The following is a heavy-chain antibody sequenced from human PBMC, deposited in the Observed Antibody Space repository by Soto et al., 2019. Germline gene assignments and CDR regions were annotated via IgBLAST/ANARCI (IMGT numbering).Heavy chain of an antibody. CDR1: GFSFSNSA. D-gene: IGHD1-26*01. CDR2: ISGNGIST. Sequence: GGSLRLSCAASGFSFSNSAMSWVRQAPGKGLEWVSAISGNGISTYYADSVKGRFTISRDNSKNTVYLQMNSLRAEDTALYYCARHRAPTLGAADYWGQGTLVTVSS. V-gene: IGHV3-23*01. CDR3: ARHRAPTLGAADY. J-gene: IGHJ4*02.